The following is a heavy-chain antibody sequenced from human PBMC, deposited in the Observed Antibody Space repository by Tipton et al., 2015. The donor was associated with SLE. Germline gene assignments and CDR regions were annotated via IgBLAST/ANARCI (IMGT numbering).Heavy chain of an antibody. V-gene: IGHV3-53*01. CDR1: GGSMSRSGYY. CDR3: ASSRRIGWADALDI. CDR2: IYSGGST. Sequence: SLRLSCTVSGGSMSRSGYYWAWVRQPPGKGLEWVSVIYSGGSTYYADSVKGRFTISRDNAKNSLYLQMNSLRDEDTAVYYCASSRRIGWADALDIWGQGTMVTVSS. D-gene: IGHD2/OR15-2a*01. J-gene: IGHJ3*02.